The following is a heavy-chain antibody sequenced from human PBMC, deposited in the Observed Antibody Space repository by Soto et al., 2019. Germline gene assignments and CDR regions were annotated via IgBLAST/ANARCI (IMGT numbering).Heavy chain of an antibody. V-gene: IGHV1-8*01. J-gene: IGHJ6*02. CDR3: ARDDPLISFSLAVAGTGGDYYGMDV. CDR2: MNPNSGNT. CDR1: GYTFTSYD. D-gene: IGHD6-19*01. Sequence: ASVKVSCKASGYTFTSYDINWVRQATGQGLEWMGWMNPNSGNTGYAQKFQGRVTMTRNTSISTAYMELRSLRSDDTAVYYCARDDPLISFSLAVAGTGGDYYGMDVWG.